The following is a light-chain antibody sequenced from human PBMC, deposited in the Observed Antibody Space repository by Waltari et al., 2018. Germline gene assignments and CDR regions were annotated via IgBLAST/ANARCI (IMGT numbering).Light chain of an antibody. CDR3: CSYVRSVSFV. Sequence: QSALTQPASLSGSPGQPITISCTGTRRSFGHFNRVSWYPPHPGKPPKLLIYEVDKRPSGISNRFSGSKSGNTASLTISGLQAEDEADYYCCSYVRSVSFVFGGGTKLTVL. CDR2: EVD. J-gene: IGLJ2*01. CDR1: RRSFGHFNR. V-gene: IGLV2-23*02.